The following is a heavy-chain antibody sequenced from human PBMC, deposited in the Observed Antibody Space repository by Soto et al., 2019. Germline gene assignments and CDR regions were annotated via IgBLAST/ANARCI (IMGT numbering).Heavy chain of an antibody. Sequence: SVKVSCKASGGTFSSYAISWVRQAPGQGLEWMGGIIPIFGTANYAQKFQGRVTITADESTSTAYMELSSLRSEDTAVYYCARDNGSPLPWFDPWGQGTLVTVSS. CDR3: ARDNGSPLPWFDP. CDR1: GGTFSSYA. CDR2: IIPIFGTA. V-gene: IGHV1-69*13. J-gene: IGHJ5*02. D-gene: IGHD1-26*01.